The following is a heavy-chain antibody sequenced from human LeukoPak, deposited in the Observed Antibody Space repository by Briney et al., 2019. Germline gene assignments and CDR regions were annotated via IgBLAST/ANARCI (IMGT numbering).Heavy chain of an antibody. J-gene: IGHJ4*02. V-gene: IGHV1-69*01. CDR2: IIPIFGTA. CDR1: GGTFSSYA. D-gene: IGHD3-16*01. CDR3: ARDSDDYVWGSYDY. Sequence: SVKVSCKASGGTFSSYAISWVRQAPGQGLEWMGGIIPIFGTANYAQKFQGRVTVTADESTSTAYMELSSLRSEDTAVYYCARDSDDYVWGSYDYWGQGTLVTVSS.